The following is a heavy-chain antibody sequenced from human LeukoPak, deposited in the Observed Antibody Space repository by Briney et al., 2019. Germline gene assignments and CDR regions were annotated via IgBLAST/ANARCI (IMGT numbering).Heavy chain of an antibody. CDR1: GYTFTSYD. V-gene: IGHV1-8*03. CDR2: MNPNSGNT. J-gene: IGHJ4*02. CDR3: ARVEKRGIAARGSFDY. D-gene: IGHD6-13*01. Sequence: ASVKVSCKASGYTFTSYDINWVRQATGQGLEWMGWMNPNSGNTGYAQKFQGRVTITRNTSISTAYMELSSLRSDDTAVYYCARVEKRGIAARGSFDYWGQGTLVTVSS.